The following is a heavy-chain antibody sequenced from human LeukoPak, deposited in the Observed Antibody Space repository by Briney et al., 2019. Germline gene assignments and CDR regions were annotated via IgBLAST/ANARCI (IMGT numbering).Heavy chain of an antibody. CDR1: GGTFSSYA. Sequence: SVKVSCKASGGTFSSYAISWVRQAPGQGLEWMGGIIPILGTANYAQKFQDRVTITADKSTSTAYMELSSLRSEDTAVYYCARARLAAVATGAFDIWGQGTMVTVSS. CDR3: ARARLAAVATGAFDI. D-gene: IGHD6-13*01. V-gene: IGHV1-69*10. CDR2: IIPILGTA. J-gene: IGHJ3*02.